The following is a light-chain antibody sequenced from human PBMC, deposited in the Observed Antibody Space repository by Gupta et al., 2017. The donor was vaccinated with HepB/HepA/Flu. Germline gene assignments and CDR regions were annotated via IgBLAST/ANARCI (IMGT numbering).Light chain of an antibody. CDR3: QQYGTSPFT. CDR2: AAS. V-gene: IGKV3-20*01. CDR1: QSVTNDF. J-gene: IGKJ3*01. Sequence: EVVLTQSPGTLSLSPGERATLSCRASQSVTNDFLAWYRQNPGQAPRLLIYAASSRDTGIPDRFSGSGSGTDFTLTISRVEPEDFAVYFCQQYGTSPFTFGPGTKVDFK.